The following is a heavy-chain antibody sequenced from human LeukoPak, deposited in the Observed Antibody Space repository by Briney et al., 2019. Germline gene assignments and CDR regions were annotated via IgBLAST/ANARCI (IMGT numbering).Heavy chain of an antibody. CDR2: VSYDGSET. D-gene: IGHD4-17*01. J-gene: IGHJ4*02. CDR3: AQPRPISSTMTPFEY. V-gene: IGHV3-30*18. Sequence: PVRCLRLSRVVSGYSFSTYGMHSVRQAPGKGLEWGGVVSYDGSETYYAHSARGRFTIARDNSRNTLYLQLNSLRVEDTAVYYCAQPRPISSTMTPFEYWGQGTLVTV. CDR1: GYSFSTYG.